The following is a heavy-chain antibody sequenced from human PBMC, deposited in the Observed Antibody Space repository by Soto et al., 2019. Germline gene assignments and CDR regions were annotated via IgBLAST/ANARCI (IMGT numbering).Heavy chain of an antibody. CDR2: IYHSGST. J-gene: IGHJ4*02. CDR3: ARDLGDIDYFDY. CDR1: GGSISSSNW. V-gene: IGHV4-4*02. D-gene: IGHD3-16*01. Sequence: SETLSLTCAVSGGSISSSNWWSWVSQPPGKGLEWIGEIYHSGSTNYNPSLKSRVTISVDKSKNQFSLKLSSVTAADTAVYYCARDLGDIDYFDYWGQGTLVTVSS.